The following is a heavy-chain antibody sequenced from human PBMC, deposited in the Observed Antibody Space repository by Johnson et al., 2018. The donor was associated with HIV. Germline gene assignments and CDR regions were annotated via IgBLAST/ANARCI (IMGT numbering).Heavy chain of an antibody. V-gene: IGHV3-72*01. CDR1: GFTFSDHF. D-gene: IGHD3-22*01. CDR3: ARDGIYSSPWDAFDI. Sequence: VQLVESGGGLVQPGGSLRLSCAASGFTFSDHFMDWVRQAPGKGLEWVGRSRNKARSYTTEYAASVTGRFTVASDESRNLFYLQIDSLRAEDTAVYYCARDGIYSSPWDAFDIWGQGTMVTVSS. CDR2: SRNKARSYTT. J-gene: IGHJ3*02.